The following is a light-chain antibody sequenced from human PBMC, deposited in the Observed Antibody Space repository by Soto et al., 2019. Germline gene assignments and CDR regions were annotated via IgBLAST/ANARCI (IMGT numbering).Light chain of an antibody. Sequence: EIVMTQSPVILSVSPGETATLSCRASQSVSSNLAWYQQKPGQAPRLLIYGASTRATDIPARFSGSGSGTEFTLTISSLQSEDCAVYYCQQYNNFWTFGQGTKVEIK. CDR1: QSVSSN. CDR2: GAS. CDR3: QQYNNFWT. J-gene: IGKJ1*01. V-gene: IGKV3-15*01.